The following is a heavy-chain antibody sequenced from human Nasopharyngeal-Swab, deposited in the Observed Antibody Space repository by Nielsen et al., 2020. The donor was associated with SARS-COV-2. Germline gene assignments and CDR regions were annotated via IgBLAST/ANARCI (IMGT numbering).Heavy chain of an antibody. V-gene: IGHV1-3*01. D-gene: IGHD4-17*01. J-gene: IGHJ4*02. CDR2: INAGSGKT. Sequence: ASVKVSCKASGYSFTTSAMQWVRQAPGQGLVWMGWINAGSGKTRYSQKFQDRVTITRDTSASTAYMELTGLKSEDAAVYYCARGSGLTTDFDYWGQGTQVTVSS. CDR3: ARGSGLTTDFDY. CDR1: GYSFTTSA.